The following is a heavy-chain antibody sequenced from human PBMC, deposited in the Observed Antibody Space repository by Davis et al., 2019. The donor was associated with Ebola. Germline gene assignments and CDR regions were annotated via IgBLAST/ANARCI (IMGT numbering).Heavy chain of an antibody. CDR2: IIPIFGTA. V-gene: IGHV1-69*05. Sequence: SVNVSCKASGGTFISYAISWVRQAPGQGLEWMGGIIPIFGTANYAQKLQGRVTMTTDTSTSTAYMELRSLRSDDTAVYYCARAIPNSPFDYWGQGTLVTVSS. J-gene: IGHJ4*02. CDR3: ARAIPNSPFDY. CDR1: GGTFISYA.